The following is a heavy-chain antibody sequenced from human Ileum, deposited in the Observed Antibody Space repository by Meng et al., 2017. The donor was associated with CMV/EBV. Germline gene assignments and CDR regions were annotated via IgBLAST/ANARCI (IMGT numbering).Heavy chain of an antibody. CDR3: ARAGGYDSSGYTYYFDF. J-gene: IGHJ4*02. CDR2: INWSGGRT. V-gene: IGHV3-20*01. CDR1: GFTFEDYG. Sequence: SCAASGFTFEDYGINWVRQVPGKGLEWVAGINWSGGRTRYADSVEGRFSISRDNAKTSLYLQMNSLRAEDTALYHGARAGGYDSSGYTYYFDFWGQGTLVTVSS. D-gene: IGHD3-22*01.